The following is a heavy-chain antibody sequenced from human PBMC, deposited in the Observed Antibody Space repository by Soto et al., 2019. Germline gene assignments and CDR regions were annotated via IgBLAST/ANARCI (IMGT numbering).Heavy chain of an antibody. Sequence: ASVKVSCKASGYTFTSYAMHWVRQAPGQGLEWMGWINAGNGNTKYSQKFQGRVTITRDTSASTAYMELSSLRSEDTAVYYCARGNVLRYFDWLPDNDAFDIWGQGTMVTVS. CDR1: GYTFTSYA. CDR3: ARGNVLRYFDWLPDNDAFDI. D-gene: IGHD3-9*01. CDR2: INAGNGNT. J-gene: IGHJ3*02. V-gene: IGHV1-3*01.